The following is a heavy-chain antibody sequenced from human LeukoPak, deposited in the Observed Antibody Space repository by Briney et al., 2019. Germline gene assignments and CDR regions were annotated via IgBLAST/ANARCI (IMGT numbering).Heavy chain of an antibody. D-gene: IGHD6-13*01. J-gene: IGHJ6*03. CDR3: ARDSGIAAATKPYYYYYMDV. CDR2: INPNSGGT. Sequence: ASVKVSCKASGYTFTGYYMHWVRQAPGQGLEWMGWINPNSGGTNYAQKFQGRVTMTRDTSISTAYMELSRLRSDDTAVYYCARDSGIAAATKPYYYYYMDVWGKGTTVTVSS. CDR1: GYTFTGYY. V-gene: IGHV1-2*02.